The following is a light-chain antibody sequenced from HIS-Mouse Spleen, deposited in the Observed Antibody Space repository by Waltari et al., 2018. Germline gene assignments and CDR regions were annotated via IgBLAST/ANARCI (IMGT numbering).Light chain of an antibody. CDR1: SSDVGGYNY. Sequence: QSALTQPASVSRSPGQSITISCTGTSSDVGGYNYVSWYQQHPGKAPKLMIDDVSNRPSGVSNRFSGSKSDNTASLTISGLQAEDEADYYCSSYTSSSTWVFGGGTKLTVL. J-gene: IGLJ3*02. V-gene: IGLV2-14*03. CDR3: SSYTSSSTWV. CDR2: DVS.